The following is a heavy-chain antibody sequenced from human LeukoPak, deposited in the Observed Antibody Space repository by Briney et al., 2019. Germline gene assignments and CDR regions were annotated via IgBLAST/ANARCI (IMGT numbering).Heavy chain of an antibody. V-gene: IGHV3-33*06. CDR1: GYTFSSYG. D-gene: IGHD3-10*01. J-gene: IGHJ4*02. CDR3: AKDRVLEAPPRSLCDY. Sequence: GGSLRLSCAASGYTFSSYGMNWVRQAPGKGLEWVAVIWYDGSNKYYADSVKGRFTISRDNSKNTLYLQMNSLRAEDTAVYYCAKDRVLEAPPRSLCDYWGQGTLVTVSS. CDR2: IWYDGSNK.